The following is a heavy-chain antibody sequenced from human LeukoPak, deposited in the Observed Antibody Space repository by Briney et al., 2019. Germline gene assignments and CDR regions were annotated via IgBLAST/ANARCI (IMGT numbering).Heavy chain of an antibody. V-gene: IGHV3-30-3*01. CDR1: GFTFSSYA. CDR2: ISYDGSNK. CDR3: ARKYSSGNAHFDY. D-gene: IGHD6-19*01. Sequence: GGSLRLSCAASGFTFSSYAMHWVRQAPGKGLEWVAVISYDGSNKYYADSVTGRFTISRDNSKNALYLQMNSLRAEDTAVYYCARKYSSGNAHFDYWGQGTLVTVSS. J-gene: IGHJ4*02.